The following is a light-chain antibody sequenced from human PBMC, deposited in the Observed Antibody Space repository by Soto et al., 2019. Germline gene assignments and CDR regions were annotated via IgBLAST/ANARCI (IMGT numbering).Light chain of an antibody. Sequence: QSALTQTASVSGSPGQSITISCTGSSSDVGSYNYVSWYRQHPGKAPKLMIYELSDRPSGISIRFSGSKAVNTASLTISGVETEYEADYYCSSHTGSCTLFGTGTKRTV. V-gene: IGLV2-14*01. CDR3: SSHTGSCTL. CDR1: SSDVGSYNY. CDR2: ELS. J-gene: IGLJ1*01.